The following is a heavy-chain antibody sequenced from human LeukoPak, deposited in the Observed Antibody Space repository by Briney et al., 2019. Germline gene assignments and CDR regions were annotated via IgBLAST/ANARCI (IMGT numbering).Heavy chain of an antibody. J-gene: IGHJ4*02. Sequence: SETLSLTCTVPGGSISGYYWSWIRQPPGKGLEWIGYIYYSGSTNYNPSLKSRVTISVDTSKNQFSLKLSSVTAADTAVYYCARVHGDYVDYWGQGTLVTVSS. CDR3: ARVHGDYVDY. V-gene: IGHV4-59*01. D-gene: IGHD4-17*01. CDR1: GGSISGYY. CDR2: IYYSGST.